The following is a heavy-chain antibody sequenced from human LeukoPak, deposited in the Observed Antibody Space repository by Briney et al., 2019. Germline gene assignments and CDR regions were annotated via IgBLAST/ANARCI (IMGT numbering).Heavy chain of an antibody. V-gene: IGHV4-34*01. Sequence: PSETLSLTCAVYGGSFSGYYWSWIRQPPGKGLEWIGEINHSGSTNYNPSLKSRVTISVDTSKNQFSLKLSSVTAADTAVYYCARLLEPPLLWYFDLWGRGTLVTVSS. CDR2: INHSGST. CDR1: GGSFSGYY. D-gene: IGHD1-14*01. J-gene: IGHJ2*01. CDR3: ARLLEPPLLWYFDL.